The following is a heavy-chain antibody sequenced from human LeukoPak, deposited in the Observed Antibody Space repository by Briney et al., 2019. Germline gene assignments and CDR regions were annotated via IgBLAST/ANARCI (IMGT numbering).Heavy chain of an antibody. D-gene: IGHD3-3*01. J-gene: IGHJ5*02. Sequence: GGSLRLSCAASGFTFSSYAISWVRQAPGKGLEWVSGIGASGDSTYYADSVKGRFTISRDNSKNTLYLQMNSLRGNDTAVYYCAKGRFYGKGQTNWFDPWGQGTLVIVSS. CDR1: GFTFSSYA. CDR2: IGASGDST. CDR3: AKGRFYGKGQTNWFDP. V-gene: IGHV3-23*01.